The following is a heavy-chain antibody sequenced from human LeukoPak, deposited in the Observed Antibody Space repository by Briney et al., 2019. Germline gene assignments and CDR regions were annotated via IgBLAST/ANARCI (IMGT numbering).Heavy chain of an antibody. CDR2: INHTGTT. Sequence: SETLSLTCAVCGGSFSTYYWNWIRQSPGKGLEWIGEINHTGTTNYNPSLKSRGTISVDTSKNQFSLKLTSVTAADTAVYYCARGAADRTTYSYYIDVWGNGTAVTVSS. D-gene: IGHD1-14*01. V-gene: IGHV4-34*01. CDR3: ARGAADRTTYSYYIDV. J-gene: IGHJ6*03. CDR1: GGSFSTYY.